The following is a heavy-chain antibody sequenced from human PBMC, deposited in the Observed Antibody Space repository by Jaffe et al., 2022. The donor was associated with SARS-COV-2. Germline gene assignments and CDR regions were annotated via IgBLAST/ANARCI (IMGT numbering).Heavy chain of an antibody. CDR1: DYSISSGYY. V-gene: IGHV4-38-2*01. Sequence: QVQLRESGPGLVKPSETLSLTCAVSDYSISSGYYWGWIRQPPGKGLEWIGTLYHSGSTYYDPSLKSRVTVSVDTSKNQFSLKLTSVTAADTAVYYCARPMTATRHDAFDIWGQGTMVTVSS. D-gene: IGHD1-1*01. CDR2: LYHSGST. CDR3: ARPMTATRHDAFDI. J-gene: IGHJ3*02.